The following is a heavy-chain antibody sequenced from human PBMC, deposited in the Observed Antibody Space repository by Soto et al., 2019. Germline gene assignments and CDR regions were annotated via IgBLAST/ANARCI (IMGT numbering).Heavy chain of an antibody. CDR1: GYSFTDYH. Sequence: ASVNVSCKASGYSFTDYHIHWVRQAPGQGLEWLGRINPKSGGTSTAQKFQGWVTMTTDTSISTASMELTRLTSDDTAIYYCARGDSTDCSNGVCSFFYNHDMDVWGQGTTVTVSS. V-gene: IGHV1-2*04. D-gene: IGHD2-8*01. J-gene: IGHJ6*02. CDR2: INPKSGGT. CDR3: ARGDSTDCSNGVCSFFYNHDMDV.